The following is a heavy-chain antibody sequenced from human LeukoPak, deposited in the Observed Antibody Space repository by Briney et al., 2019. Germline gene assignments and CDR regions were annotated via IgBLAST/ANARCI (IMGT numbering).Heavy chain of an antibody. J-gene: IGHJ4*02. CDR3: ARTNEMAALDY. CDR1: GFTVSSNY. V-gene: IGHV3-53*01. D-gene: IGHD5-24*01. CDR2: IYSGGST. Sequence: PGGSLRLSCAASGFTVSSNYMSWVRQAPGKGLEWVSVIYSGGSTYYADSGKGRFTISRDNSKNTLYLQMNSLRAEDTAVYYCARTNEMAALDYWGQGTLVTVSS.